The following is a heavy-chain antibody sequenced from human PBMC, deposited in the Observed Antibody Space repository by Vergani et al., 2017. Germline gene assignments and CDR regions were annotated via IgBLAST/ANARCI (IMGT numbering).Heavy chain of an antibody. D-gene: IGHD6-6*01. CDR3: ASQPHXIAASAPYYYYMDG. CDR1: GGSFSGYY. J-gene: IGHJ6*03. CDR2: INHSGIT. Sequence: QVHLQQWGAGLLKPSETLALTCAVYGGSFSGYYWSWIRQPPGKGLEWIGEINHSGITNYNPSLKSRVTISVDTSKNQFSLKLSSVTAADTAVYYCASQPHXIAASAPYYYYMDGWGKGTTVTVSS. V-gene: IGHV4-34*01.